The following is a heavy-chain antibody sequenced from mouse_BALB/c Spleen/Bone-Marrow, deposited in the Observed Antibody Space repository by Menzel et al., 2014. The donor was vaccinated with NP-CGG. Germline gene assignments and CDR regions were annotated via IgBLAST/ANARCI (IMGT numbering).Heavy chain of an antibody. CDR1: GFTFSSYG. CDR2: INSGGSYT. CDR3: ARRGLYDGSAWFAH. Sequence: EVQLVESGGDLVKPGGSLKLSCAASGFTFSSYGMSWVRQTPDKRLEWVATINSGGSYTHYSDSVKGRFTISRDNAKNTLYLQMSSLKSEDTAMYYCARRGLYDGSAWFAHWGQGTLVTVSA. J-gene: IGHJ3*01. D-gene: IGHD2-3*01. V-gene: IGHV5-6*01.